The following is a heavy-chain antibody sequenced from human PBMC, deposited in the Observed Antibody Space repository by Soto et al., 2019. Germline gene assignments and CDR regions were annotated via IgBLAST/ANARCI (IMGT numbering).Heavy chain of an antibody. V-gene: IGHV3-15*07. CDR3: SHGYYQYFNS. D-gene: IGHD5-18*01. Sequence: GGSLRLSCAGSGFTLSSYAMNWVRQAPGKGPEWVGRIKSNTAGGTTDFAAPVKGRFTISRDDSQNTPYLQMDSLKTEDTAVYYCSHGYYQYFNSWGPGTLVTVSS. CDR1: GFTLSSYA. J-gene: IGHJ4*02. CDR2: IKSNTAGGTT.